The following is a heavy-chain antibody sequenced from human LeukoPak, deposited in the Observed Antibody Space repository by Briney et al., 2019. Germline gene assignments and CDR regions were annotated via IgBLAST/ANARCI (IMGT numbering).Heavy chain of an antibody. CDR3: AKAYYYDSSGLPYYFDY. Sequence: GGSLRLSCAASGFTFSSYAMSWVRQAPGKGLEWVSAISGSGGSTYYADSVKGRFTISRDNSENTLYLQMNSLRAEDTAVYYCAKAYYYDSSGLPYYFDYWGQGTLVTVSS. CDR1: GFTFSSYA. CDR2: ISGSGGST. D-gene: IGHD3-22*01. V-gene: IGHV3-23*01. J-gene: IGHJ4*02.